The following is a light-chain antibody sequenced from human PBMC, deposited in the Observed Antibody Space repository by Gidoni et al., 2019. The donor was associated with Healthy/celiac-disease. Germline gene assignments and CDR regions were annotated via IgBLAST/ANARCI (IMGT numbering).Light chain of an antibody. Sequence: SALTQPRSVSGSPGQSVTISCTGTSSDVGGYNYVSWYQQHPGKAPKLMIYDVSKRPSGVPDRFSGSKSGNTASLTISGLQAEDEADYYCCSYAGSYTSYVFGTGTKVTGL. CDR3: CSYAGSYTSYV. V-gene: IGLV2-11*01. CDR2: DVS. J-gene: IGLJ1*01. CDR1: SSDVGGYNY.